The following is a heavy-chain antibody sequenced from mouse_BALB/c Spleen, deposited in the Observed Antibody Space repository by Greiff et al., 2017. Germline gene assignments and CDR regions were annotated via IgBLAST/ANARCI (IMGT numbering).Heavy chain of an antibody. CDR2: IWSGGST. Sequence: QVQLKESGPGLVQPSQSLSITCTVSGFSLTSYGVHWVRQSPGKGLEWLGVIWSGGSTDYNEAFISRLSISKDNSKSQVFFKMNSLQANDTAIYYCARNDLRWLLDAMDYWGQGTSVTVSS. J-gene: IGHJ4*01. CDR1: GFSLTSYG. CDR3: ARNDLRWLLDAMDY. D-gene: IGHD2-3*01. V-gene: IGHV2-2*02.